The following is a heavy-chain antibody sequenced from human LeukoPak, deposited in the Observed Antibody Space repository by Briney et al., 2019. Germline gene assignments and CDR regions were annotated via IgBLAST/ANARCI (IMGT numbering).Heavy chain of an antibody. Sequence: SQTLSLTCAISGDSVSSNTAAWNWIRQSRSRGLEWLGRTYYRSKWLNDYAVSVKSRMTINPDTSGNQFSLQLNSLTPEDTAVYYCAREYSRAFEIWGQGTMVTVSS. CDR2: TYYRSKWLN. CDR3: AREYSRAFEI. CDR1: GDSVSSNTAA. V-gene: IGHV6-1*01. D-gene: IGHD4-11*01. J-gene: IGHJ3*02.